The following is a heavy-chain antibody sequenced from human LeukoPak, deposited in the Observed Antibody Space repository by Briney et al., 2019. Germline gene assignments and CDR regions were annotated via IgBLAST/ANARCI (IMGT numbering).Heavy chain of an antibody. D-gene: IGHD3-10*01. CDR1: GGSFSSYS. CDR2: IIEKGNA. CDR3: ARGYYPPRWYFDL. V-gene: IGHV4-34*01. J-gene: IGHJ2*01. Sequence: SETLSLTCALYGGSFSSYSWSWTWIRQTPEKGLEWIGEIIEKGNANYNPSLKSRVTVDLDTSKNQFSLKLTSMTAADTAMYYCARGYYPPRWYFDLWGRGTLVTVSS.